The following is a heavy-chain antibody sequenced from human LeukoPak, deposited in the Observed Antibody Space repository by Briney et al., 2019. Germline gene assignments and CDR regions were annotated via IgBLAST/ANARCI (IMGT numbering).Heavy chain of an antibody. J-gene: IGHJ4*02. CDR3: ARGDCDILPRPQDY. CDR2: ISSNGGST. Sequence: GGSLRLSCAASGFTFSSYAMHWVRQAPGKGLEYVSAISSNGGSTYYANSVKGRFTISRDNSKNTLYLRMGSLRAEDMAVYYCARGDCDILPRPQDYWGQGTLVTVSS. V-gene: IGHV3-64*01. CDR1: GFTFSSYA. D-gene: IGHD3-9*01.